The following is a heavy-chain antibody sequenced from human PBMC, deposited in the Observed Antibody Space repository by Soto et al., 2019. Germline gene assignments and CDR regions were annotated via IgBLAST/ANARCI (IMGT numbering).Heavy chain of an antibody. CDR2: IIPIFGTT. J-gene: IGHJ4*02. CDR3: ARKYCSSTSCLSGTFDY. CDR1: VGTFTSYA. V-gene: IGHV1-69*13. D-gene: IGHD2-2*01. Sequence: GASVHVSCMASVGTFTSYAISWVRQAPGQGFEWMGGIIPIFGTTNYAQNIQGRVTITADESTSTAYMELSSLRSEDTAVYYCARKYCSSTSCLSGTFDYWGQGTLVTVSS.